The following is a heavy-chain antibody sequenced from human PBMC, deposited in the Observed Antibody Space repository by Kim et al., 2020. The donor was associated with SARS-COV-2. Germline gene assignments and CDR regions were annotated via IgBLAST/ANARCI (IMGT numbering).Heavy chain of an antibody. Sequence: KFQGRVTITADESASTAYMELSSLRSEDTAVYYCATLNYDFWSGYYALDYWGQGTLVTVSS. J-gene: IGHJ4*02. CDR3: ATLNYDFWSGYYALDY. D-gene: IGHD3-3*01. V-gene: IGHV1-69*01.